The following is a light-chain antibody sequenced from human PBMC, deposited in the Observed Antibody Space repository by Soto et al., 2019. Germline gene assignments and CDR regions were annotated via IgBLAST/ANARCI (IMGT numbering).Light chain of an antibody. J-gene: IGLJ3*02. V-gene: IGLV6-57*01. Sequence: NFMLTQPHSVSDSPGKTVIISCTRSSGSIASNHVQWYQQRPGSSPTTVIYEDNQRPSGVPDRFSGSIDSSSNSASLTISGLETEDEADYFCQSYDATNQVFGGGTKLTVL. CDR3: QSYDATNQV. CDR1: SGSIASNH. CDR2: EDN.